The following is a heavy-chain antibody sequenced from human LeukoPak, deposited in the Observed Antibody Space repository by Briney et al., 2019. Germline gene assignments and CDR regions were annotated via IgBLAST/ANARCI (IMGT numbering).Heavy chain of an antibody. J-gene: IGHJ4*02. V-gene: IGHV4-34*01. Sequence: SETLSPTCAVYGGSFSGYYWSWIRQPPGKRREWIGEINQSGGANYNPSLGSRVSILVDTSKNQFSLKLSSVTAADTAVYYCARVRLRFLEWFDYWGQGTLVTVSS. CDR2: INQSGGA. CDR3: ARVRLRFLEWFDY. D-gene: IGHD3-3*01. CDR1: GGSFSGYY.